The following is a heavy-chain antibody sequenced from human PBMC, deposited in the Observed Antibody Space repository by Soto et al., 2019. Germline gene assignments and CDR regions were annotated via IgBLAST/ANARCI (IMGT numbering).Heavy chain of an antibody. Sequence: PSETLSLTCTASGGSISSNYWTWIRQPPGKGLEWIGYVYNSGSTNYNHSPKRRVTISEDTSKRQFSLKVNSMTAADTAGYYCARYRREAVAGYTLDNWGQGILVTVSS. CDR1: GGSISSNY. CDR3: ARYRREAVAGYTLDN. J-gene: IGHJ4*02. D-gene: IGHD6-13*01. CDR2: VYNSGST. V-gene: IGHV4-59*01.